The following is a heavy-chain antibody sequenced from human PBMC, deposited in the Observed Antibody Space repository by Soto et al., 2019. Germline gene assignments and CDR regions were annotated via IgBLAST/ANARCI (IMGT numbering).Heavy chain of an antibody. CDR3: ARGPPYGSGSQPNWCDP. V-gene: IGHV3-21*01. J-gene: IGHJ5*02. D-gene: IGHD3-10*01. CDR1: GFTFTSYS. Sequence: EVQLVESGGGLVKPGGSLRLSCVASGFTFTSYSMNWVRQAPGKGLEWVSSISSSSTYIYYADSLQGRFTISRDNAKKSLYLQTNSLRAEDTAVYYCARGPPYGSGSQPNWCDPWGQGTLVIVSS. CDR2: ISSSSTYI.